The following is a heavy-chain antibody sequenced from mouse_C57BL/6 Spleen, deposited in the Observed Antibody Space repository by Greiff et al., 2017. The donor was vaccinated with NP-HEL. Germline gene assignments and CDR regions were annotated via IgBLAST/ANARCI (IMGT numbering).Heavy chain of an antibody. CDR2: IDPSDSYT. J-gene: IGHJ2*01. D-gene: IGHD1-1*01. V-gene: IGHV1-59*01. CDR3: ARWDYYGSSGYFDY. CDR1: GYTFTSYW. Sequence: QVQLQQPGAELVRPGTSVKLSCKASGYTFTSYWMHWVKQRPGQGLEWIGVIDPSDSYTNYTQKFKGKATLTVDTSSSTAYMQLSSLTSEDSAVYYCARWDYYGSSGYFDYWGQGTTLTVSA.